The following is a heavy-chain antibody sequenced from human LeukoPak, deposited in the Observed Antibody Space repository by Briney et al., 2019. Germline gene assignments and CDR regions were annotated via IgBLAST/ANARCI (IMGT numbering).Heavy chain of an antibody. Sequence: GESLKISCKGSGYSFTSYWIGWVRQMPGKGLEWMGIIYPGDSDTRYSPSFQGQVTISADKSISTAYLQWSSLKASDTAMYYCARQYCSSTSCHELDYWGQGTLVTVSP. J-gene: IGHJ4*02. V-gene: IGHV5-51*01. D-gene: IGHD2-2*01. CDR3: ARQYCSSTSCHELDY. CDR2: IYPGDSDT. CDR1: GYSFTSYW.